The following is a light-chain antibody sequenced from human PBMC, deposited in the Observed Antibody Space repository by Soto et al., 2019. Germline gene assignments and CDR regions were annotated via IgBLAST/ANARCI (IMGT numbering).Light chain of an antibody. CDR1: SSNIGRNT. CDR2: SNS. V-gene: IGLV1-44*01. CDR3: AAWDDSLKGPV. J-gene: IGLJ2*01. Sequence: QSVLTQPPSASATPGQRVTISCFGSSSNIGRNTVNWYQQLPGTAPKLLIYSNSQRPSGVPDRISGSKSGTSASLAISGLQSQDEADYYCAAWDDSLKGPVFGGGTQLTVL.